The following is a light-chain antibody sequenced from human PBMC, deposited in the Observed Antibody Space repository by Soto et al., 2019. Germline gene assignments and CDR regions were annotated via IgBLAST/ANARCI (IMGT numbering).Light chain of an antibody. V-gene: IGKV3-20*01. J-gene: IGKJ5*01. CDR1: QSVSSSY. Sequence: EIVLTQSPGTLSLSPGERATLSCRASQSVSSSYLACYQQKPGQAPRLLIYGASSRATGIPDRFSGSGSGTDFTLTINRLEPEDFAVYYCQQYGSSITFGQGTRLEMK. CDR3: QQYGSSIT. CDR2: GAS.